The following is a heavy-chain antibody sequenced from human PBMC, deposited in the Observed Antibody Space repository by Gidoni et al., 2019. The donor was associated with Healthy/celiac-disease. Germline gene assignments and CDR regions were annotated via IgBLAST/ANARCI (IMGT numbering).Heavy chain of an antibody. CDR2: IIPIVGTA. Sequence: QVQLVQSGAEVKKPGSSVKVSFKASGGTFSSYAISWVRQAPGQGLEWTGGIIPIVGTANYAQKFQGRVTITADESTSTAYMELSSLRSEDTAVYYCAREGDDYGDYPDAFDIWGQGTMVTVSS. D-gene: IGHD4-17*01. CDR1: GGTFSSYA. CDR3: AREGDDYGDYPDAFDI. J-gene: IGHJ3*02. V-gene: IGHV1-69*01.